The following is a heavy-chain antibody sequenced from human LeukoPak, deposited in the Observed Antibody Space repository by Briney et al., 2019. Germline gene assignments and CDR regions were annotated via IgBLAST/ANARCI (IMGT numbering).Heavy chain of an antibody. CDR2: IYTSDNT. Sequence: SETLSLTCTVSGGSISSYYWTWIRQPAGKGLEWIGRIYTSDNTNYNPSLKSRVTMSIDTSKNQFSLKLSSVTAADTAVYYCARDDSSRAWDHWGQGTLVAVSS. J-gene: IGHJ4*02. CDR1: GGSISSYY. D-gene: IGHD6-6*01. V-gene: IGHV4-4*07. CDR3: ARDDSSRAWDH.